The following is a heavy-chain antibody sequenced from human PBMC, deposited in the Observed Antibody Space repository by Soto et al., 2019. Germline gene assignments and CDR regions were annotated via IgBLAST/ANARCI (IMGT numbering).Heavy chain of an antibody. V-gene: IGHV4-59*08. CDR1: GGSISSYY. CDR3: ARHYRGATIFGVVNVNYYYYMDV. Sequence: QVQLQESGPGLVKPSETLSLTCTVSGGSISSYYWSWIRQPPGKGLEWIGDIYYSGSTNYNPSLKSRVTISVDTSKNPFSLKLSSVTAADTAVYYCARHYRGATIFGVVNVNYYYYMDVWGKGTTVTVSS. CDR2: IYYSGST. J-gene: IGHJ6*03. D-gene: IGHD3-3*01.